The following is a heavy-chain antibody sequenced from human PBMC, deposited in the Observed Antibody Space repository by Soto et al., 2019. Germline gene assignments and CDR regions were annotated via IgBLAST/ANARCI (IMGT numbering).Heavy chain of an antibody. CDR1: GFTFSSYS. V-gene: IGHV3-48*02. D-gene: IGHD3-10*01. J-gene: IGHJ6*02. Sequence: GGSLRLSCAASGFTFSSYSMNWVRQAPGKGLEWVSYISSSSSTIYYADSVKGRFTISRDNAKNSLYLQMNSLRDEDTAVYYCARDSEPSGSGSYYNNYGMDVWGQGTKVTVSS. CDR3: ARDSEPSGSGSYYNNYGMDV. CDR2: ISSSSSTI.